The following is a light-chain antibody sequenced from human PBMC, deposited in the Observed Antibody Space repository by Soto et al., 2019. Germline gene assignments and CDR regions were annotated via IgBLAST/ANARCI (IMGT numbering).Light chain of an antibody. CDR1: QSVSSSF. V-gene: IGKV3-20*01. J-gene: IGKJ2*02. CDR3: QQYGTGCT. CDR2: GAS. Sequence: EIVLTQSPGTLSLSPGERATISCRASQSVSSSFLAWYQQRPGQAPRLLIYGASSRATGIPDRCSGSGSGTSLTITISRLEPEDFAVYYCQQYGTGCTFGRGTKLEIK.